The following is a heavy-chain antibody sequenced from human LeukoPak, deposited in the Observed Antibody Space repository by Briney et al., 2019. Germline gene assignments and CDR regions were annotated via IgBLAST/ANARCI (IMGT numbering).Heavy chain of an antibody. Sequence: GGSLRLSCAASGFTFSDYYMSWIRQAPGKGLEWVSYISSSGSTIYYADSVKGRFTISRDNAKNSLYLQMNSLRAEDTAVYYCARFGYNWNDNWFDPWGQGTLVTVSS. CDR2: ISSSGSTI. V-gene: IGHV3-11*01. J-gene: IGHJ5*02. CDR3: ARFGYNWNDNWFDP. D-gene: IGHD1-1*01. CDR1: GFTFSDYY.